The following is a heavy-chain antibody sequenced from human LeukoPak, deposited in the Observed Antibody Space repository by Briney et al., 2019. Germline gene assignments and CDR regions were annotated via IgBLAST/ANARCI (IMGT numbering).Heavy chain of an antibody. CDR1: GYSISSGYY. V-gene: IGHV4-38-2*02. Sequence: SETLSLTCTVSGYSISSGYYWGWIRQPPRKGLEWIGSIDHSGSTPYNPSLKSRVTMSVDTSKNQFSLKLSSVTAADTAVYYCAASVRGVIFDAFDIWGQGTMVTVSS. D-gene: IGHD3-10*01. J-gene: IGHJ3*02. CDR3: AASVRGVIFDAFDI. CDR2: IDHSGST.